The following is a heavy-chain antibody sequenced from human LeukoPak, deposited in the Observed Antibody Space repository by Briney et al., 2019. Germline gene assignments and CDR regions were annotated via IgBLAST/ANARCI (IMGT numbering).Heavy chain of an antibody. CDR1: GYSLTELS. V-gene: IGHV1-24*01. CDR3: ATGIMTTVTTYYYYYGMDV. Sequence: ASVKVSCKVSGYSLTELSMHWVRQAPGKGLEWMGGFDPEDGETIYAQKSQGRVTMTEDTSTDTAYMELSSLRSEDTAVYYCATGIMTTVTTYYYYYGMDVWGQGTTVTVSS. D-gene: IGHD4-11*01. J-gene: IGHJ6*02. CDR2: FDPEDGET.